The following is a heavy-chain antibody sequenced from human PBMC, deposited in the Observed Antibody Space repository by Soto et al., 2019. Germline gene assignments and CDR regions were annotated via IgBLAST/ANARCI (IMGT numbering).Heavy chain of an antibody. CDR2: ISDDGASI. CDR3: ARENSVQAWLHHFDH. D-gene: IGHD5-18*01. J-gene: IGHJ4*02. Sequence: LRLSCAASGFSFSSFAMNWVRQAPGRGLEWVSYISDDGASIYYADSLKGRFTISRDNAKNSLSLQMNNLRAEDTAVYYCARENSVQAWLHHFDHWGLGTLVTVSS. V-gene: IGHV3-48*03. CDR1: GFSFSSFA.